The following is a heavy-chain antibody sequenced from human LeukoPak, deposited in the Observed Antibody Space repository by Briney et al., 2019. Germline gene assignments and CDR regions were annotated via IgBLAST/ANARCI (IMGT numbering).Heavy chain of an antibody. CDR2: ILGSGVST. CDR3: AKDINTADY. Sequence: GGSLRLSCAASGFTFSNYAMSWVRQAPGKGLEWVSAILGSGVSTFYADSVKGRFTISRDNSKNTLYLQMNSLRAEDTAVYCCAKDINTADYWGQGTLVTVSS. V-gene: IGHV3-23*01. CDR1: GFTFSNYA. J-gene: IGHJ4*02.